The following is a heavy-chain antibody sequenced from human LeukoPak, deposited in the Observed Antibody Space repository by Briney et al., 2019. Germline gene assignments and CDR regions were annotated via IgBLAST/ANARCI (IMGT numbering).Heavy chain of an antibody. CDR2: IKQDGSEK. CDR3: ARDESFAGDYPY. J-gene: IGHJ4*02. Sequence: PGGSLRLSCAASGFTFSRYWMSWVRQAPGKGLEGVANIKQDGSEKYYVDSVKGRFTISRDNAKNSLYLQIDSLRAEDTAVYYCARDESFAGDYPYWGQGTLVTVSS. CDR1: GFTFSRYW. V-gene: IGHV3-7*01. D-gene: IGHD4-17*01.